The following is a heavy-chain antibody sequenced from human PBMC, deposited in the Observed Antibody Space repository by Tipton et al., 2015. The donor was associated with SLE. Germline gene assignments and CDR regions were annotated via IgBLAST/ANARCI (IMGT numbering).Heavy chain of an antibody. Sequence: SLRLSCAASEFTFRSYAISWVRQAPGKGLEWVSVISGSGGSTYYADAVKGRFTISRDISKNTLYLQMGSLRAEDTAVYYCASLADSSSWSKYFQHWGQGTLVTVSS. V-gene: IGHV3-23*01. CDR2: ISGSGGST. CDR1: EFTFRSYA. J-gene: IGHJ1*01. D-gene: IGHD6-13*01. CDR3: ASLADSSSWSKYFQH.